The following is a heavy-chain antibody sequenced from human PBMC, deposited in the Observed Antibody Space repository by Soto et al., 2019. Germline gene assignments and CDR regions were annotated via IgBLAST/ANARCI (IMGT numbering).Heavy chain of an antibody. CDR3: VRDRDRRWFDP. CDR2: ISSDGSAT. Sequence: QLVESGGGLVKPGGSLRLSCTASGFIFSDFYMAWIRHAPGKGLEWVSYISSDGSATYKDSVKGRFTVSRDNAKDSLYLQMDSLRVEDTAIYYCVRDRDRRWFDPWGQGTPVTVSS. J-gene: IGHJ5*02. V-gene: IGHV3-11*01. CDR1: GFIFSDFY.